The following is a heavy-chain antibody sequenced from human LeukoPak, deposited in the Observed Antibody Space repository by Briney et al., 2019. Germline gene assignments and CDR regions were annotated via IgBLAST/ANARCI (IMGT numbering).Heavy chain of an antibody. D-gene: IGHD2/OR15-2a*01. Sequence: PSETLSLTRPVYRGFFIDHYWSWIRQPPGKGLEWIGEINHSGSTNYNPSLKSRVTISVDTSKSQFSLKLSSVTAADTAVYYCARPSPPLVTWGQGTMGTVSS. V-gene: IGHV4-34*01. CDR2: INHSGST. CDR3: ARPSPPLVT. J-gene: IGHJ3*01. CDR1: RGFFIDHY.